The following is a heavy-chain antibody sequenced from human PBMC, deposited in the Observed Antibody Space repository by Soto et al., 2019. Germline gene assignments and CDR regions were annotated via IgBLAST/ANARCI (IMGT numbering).Heavy chain of an antibody. CDR2: ISGSGDST. J-gene: IGHJ6*02. CDR1: GFTFSSYA. D-gene: IGHD6-19*01. CDR3: AKDPVASSHHYFGMDV. Sequence: EVQLLESGGGLVQPGGSLRLSCATSGFTFSSYAMTWVRQAPGKGLDWVSGISGSGDSTYYADSVKGRFTVSRDNSKNTLYLQMNSLRAEDTAVYYCAKDPVASSHHYFGMDVWGQGTTVTVSS. V-gene: IGHV3-23*01.